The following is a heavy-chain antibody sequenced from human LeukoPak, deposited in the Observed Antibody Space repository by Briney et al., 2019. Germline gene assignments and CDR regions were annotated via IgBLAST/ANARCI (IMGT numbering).Heavy chain of an antibody. D-gene: IGHD3-3*01. CDR2: ISYDGSNK. V-gene: IGHV3-30-3*01. CDR1: GFTFSSYA. J-gene: IGHJ6*02. CDR3: ARRYDFWSGSVYGMDV. Sequence: GRSLRLSCAASGFTFSSYAMHWVRQAPGKGLEWVAVISYDGSNKYYADSVKGRFTTSRDNSKNTLYLQMNSLRVEDTAVYYCARRYDFWSGSVYGMDVWGQGTTVTVSS.